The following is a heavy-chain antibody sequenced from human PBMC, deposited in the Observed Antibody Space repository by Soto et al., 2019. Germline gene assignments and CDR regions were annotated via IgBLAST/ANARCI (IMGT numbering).Heavy chain of an antibody. CDR2: IYWDDDK. D-gene: IGHD2-21*02. Sequence: QITLKESGPTLVKPTQTLTLTCTFSAFSLSTGGVGVGWIRQPPGKALEWLALIYWDDDKRYSPPLRSRITINNDTSKNQGVLTMTNMDPVDTATYYCIQSRCGGDCLQTYASYYYFGMDVWGQGTTVTVSS. CDR1: AFSLSTGGVG. V-gene: IGHV2-5*02. CDR3: IQSRCGGDCLQTYASYYYFGMDV. J-gene: IGHJ6*02.